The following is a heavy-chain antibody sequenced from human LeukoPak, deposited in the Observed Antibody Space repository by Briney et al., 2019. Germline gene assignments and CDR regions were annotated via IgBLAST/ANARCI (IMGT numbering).Heavy chain of an antibody. V-gene: IGHV3-23*01. Sequence: PGGSLRLSCATSGFTFNMYAMGWVRQAPGKGLQWVSSISGSGDTTYYADSVKGRFTISRDNSKNTLYLQMNSLGADDAAIYYCAKESLGNTKWFDPWGQGTLVTVSS. D-gene: IGHD7-27*01. J-gene: IGHJ5*02. CDR2: ISGSGDTT. CDR1: GFTFNMYA. CDR3: AKESLGNTKWFDP.